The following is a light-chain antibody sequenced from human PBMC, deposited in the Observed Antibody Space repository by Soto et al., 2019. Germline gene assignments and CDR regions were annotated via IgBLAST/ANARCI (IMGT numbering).Light chain of an antibody. CDR3: SSYTTSHTRV. J-gene: IGLJ3*02. Sequence: QSALTQAASVSGSPGQSITISCTGTSSDVGAYNYVSWYQQHPGKVPKLMIFDVSNLPWVVISSRFSGSKSGNTASLTISGLQAEDEADYYCSSYTTSHTRVFGGGTKVTVL. CDR1: SSDVGAYNY. CDR2: DVS. V-gene: IGLV2-14*01.